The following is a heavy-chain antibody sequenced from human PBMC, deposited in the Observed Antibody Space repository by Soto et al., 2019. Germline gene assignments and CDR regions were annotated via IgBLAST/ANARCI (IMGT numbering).Heavy chain of an antibody. D-gene: IGHD2-2*01. CDR1: GFTFSSYA. CDR2: ISYDGSNK. CDR3: ARDPQVPAAIPIYAFDI. Sequence: GGSLRLSCAASGFTFSSYAMHWVRQAPGKGLEWVAVISYDGSNKYYADSVKGRFTISRDNSKNTLYLQMNSLRAEDTAVYYCARDPQVPAAIPIYAFDIWGQGTMVTVSS. V-gene: IGHV3-30-3*01. J-gene: IGHJ3*02.